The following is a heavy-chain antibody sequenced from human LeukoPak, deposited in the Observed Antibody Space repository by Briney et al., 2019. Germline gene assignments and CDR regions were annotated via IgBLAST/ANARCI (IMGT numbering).Heavy chain of an antibody. D-gene: IGHD5-12*01. V-gene: IGHV3-23*01. CDR2: LIGSSGST. J-gene: IGHJ4*02. CDR1: GFTSTNYA. CDR3: AKGAYDYIEIAYFDS. Sequence: GGSLRLSCAASGFTSTNYAMKWVRQPPGKGLAWVSVLIGSSGSTDYAAAAKGRFTLSSDISTNPLVLQMNSLRAGETARYYCAKGAYDYIEIAYFDSWGQGTLVTVSS.